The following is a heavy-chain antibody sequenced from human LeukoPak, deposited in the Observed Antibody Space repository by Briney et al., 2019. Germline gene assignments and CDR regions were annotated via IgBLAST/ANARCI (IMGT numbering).Heavy chain of an antibody. V-gene: IGHV1-2*02. Sequence: GASVKVSCKASGYTFGGYYIHWVRQAPGQGLEWVGWIHPNSGATNFARKFQGRVTMTRDTSISTAYMELSRLTSDDTALYYCARDFYSSGPTYGMDVWGQGTTVAVSS. J-gene: IGHJ6*02. CDR1: GYTFGGYY. D-gene: IGHD6-19*01. CDR3: ARDFYSSGPTYGMDV. CDR2: IHPNSGAT.